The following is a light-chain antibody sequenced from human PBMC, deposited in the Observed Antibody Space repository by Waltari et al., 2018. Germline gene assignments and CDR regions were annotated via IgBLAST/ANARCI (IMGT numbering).Light chain of an antibody. CDR2: EAS. Sequence: EIVLTQSPVTLSLSPGERATLSCRASQSISTYLAWYQHKPGQAPRLLFYEASNRATGIPARFSGSGSGTDFTLTITSLEPEDFAFYYCQQRSNWPPLTFGGGTKVEIK. CDR3: QQRSNWPPLT. V-gene: IGKV3-11*01. CDR1: QSISTY. J-gene: IGKJ4*01.